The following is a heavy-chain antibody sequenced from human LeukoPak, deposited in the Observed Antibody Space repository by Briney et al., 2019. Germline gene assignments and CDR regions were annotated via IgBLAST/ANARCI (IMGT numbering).Heavy chain of an antibody. CDR1: AFTFRTYG. J-gene: IGHJ3*02. CDR2: ISYAGSNE. CDR3: AKGTYYDGGGLAFDI. Sequence: GGSLRLSCDASAFTFRTYGMHWVRQAPGKGLEWVALISYAGSNEYYADSVKGRFTVSRDNSKDTLYLQMNSLRAEDTAVYYCAKGTYYDGGGLAFDIWGQGTMVTVSS. D-gene: IGHD3-22*01. V-gene: IGHV3-30*18.